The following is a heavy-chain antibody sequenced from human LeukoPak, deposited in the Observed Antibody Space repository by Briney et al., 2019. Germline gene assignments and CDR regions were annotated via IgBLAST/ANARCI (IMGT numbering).Heavy chain of an antibody. Sequence: GGSLRLSCAASGFTFSDYYMSWIRQAPGKGLEWVSYISSSGSTIYYADSVKGRFTISRDNAKNSLYLQMNSLRAEDTAVYYCARVGDANSSGWFSYYYGMDVWGQGTTVTVSS. CDR1: GFTFSDYY. CDR2: ISSSGSTI. J-gene: IGHJ6*02. D-gene: IGHD6-19*01. V-gene: IGHV3-11*01. CDR3: ARVGDANSSGWFSYYYGMDV.